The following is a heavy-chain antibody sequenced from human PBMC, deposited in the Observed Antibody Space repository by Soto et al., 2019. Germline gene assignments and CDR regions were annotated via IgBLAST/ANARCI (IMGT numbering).Heavy chain of an antibody. CDR1: GGYLSNYY. D-gene: IGHD1-1*01. J-gene: IGHJ5*02. CDR3: VRDGTKTLRDWFDP. V-gene: IGHV4-4*07. Sequence: SETLSLTCAVSGGYLSNYYWSWIRKSSGKGLEWIGRIYATGTTDYNPSLKSRVMMSVDTSKKQFSLKLRSVTAADTAVYYCVRDGTKTLRDWFDPWGQGISVTVSA. CDR2: IYATGTT.